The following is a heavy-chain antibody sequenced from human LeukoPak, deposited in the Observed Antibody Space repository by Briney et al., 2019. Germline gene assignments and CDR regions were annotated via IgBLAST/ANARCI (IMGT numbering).Heavy chain of an antibody. V-gene: IGHV5-51*01. D-gene: IGHD3-22*01. Sequence: ASVKVSCKASGYTFTSYGISWVRQMPGKGLEWMGIIYPGDSDTRYSPSFQGQVTISADKSISTAYLQWSSLKASDTAMYYCARHTDSSGLHAFDIWGQGTMVTVSS. CDR2: IYPGDSDT. CDR1: GYTFTSYG. J-gene: IGHJ3*02. CDR3: ARHTDSSGLHAFDI.